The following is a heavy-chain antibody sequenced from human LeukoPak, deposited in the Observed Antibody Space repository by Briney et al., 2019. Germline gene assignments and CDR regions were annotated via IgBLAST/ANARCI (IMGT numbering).Heavy chain of an antibody. D-gene: IGHD3-22*01. CDR3: AKPSVPYSSCYPTLDY. Sequence: GGSLRLSCAASGFIFSSYGMHWVRQAPGKGLEWVAVISYDGSNKYYADSVKGRFTISRDNSKITLYLQMNSLRAEDTAVYYCAKPSVPYSSCYPTLDYWGQGTLVTVSP. J-gene: IGHJ4*02. CDR1: GFIFSSYG. V-gene: IGHV3-30*18. CDR2: ISYDGSNK.